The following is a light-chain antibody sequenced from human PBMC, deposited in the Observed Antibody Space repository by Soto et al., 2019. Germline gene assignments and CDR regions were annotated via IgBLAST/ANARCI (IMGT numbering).Light chain of an antibody. V-gene: IGKV1-39*01. Sequence: DIQMTQSPSSLSASVGDRVTITCRASQGISTYLVWYQQRQGRAPKLLIYAASSLLSGVPSRFSGSGSGTDFTLTISSLQTEDFATYYCKQSYRTPYTFGQGNKLET. J-gene: IGKJ2*01. CDR1: QGISTY. CDR2: AAS. CDR3: KQSYRTPYT.